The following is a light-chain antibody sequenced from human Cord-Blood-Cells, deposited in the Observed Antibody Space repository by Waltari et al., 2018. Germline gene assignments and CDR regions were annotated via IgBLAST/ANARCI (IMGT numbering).Light chain of an antibody. J-gene: IGLJ3*02. CDR2: DVS. CDR1: SSDVGGYND. CDR3: SSYTSSSTWV. V-gene: IGLV2-14*01. Sequence: QSALTQPASVSGSPGQSITLPCTGTSSDVGGYNDVSWYQQHPGKAPKLMIYDVSNRPSGVSNRFSGSKSGNTASLTISGLQAEDEADYYCSSYTSSSTWVFGGGTKLTVL.